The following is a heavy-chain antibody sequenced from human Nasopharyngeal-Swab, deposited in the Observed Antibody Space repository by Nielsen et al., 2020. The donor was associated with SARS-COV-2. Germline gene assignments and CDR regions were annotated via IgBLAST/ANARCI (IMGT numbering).Heavy chain of an antibody. CDR1: GFTFSSYA. V-gene: IGHV3-23*01. CDR2: ISGSGGST. CDR3: AKADLWFGELSRLGFDY. Sequence: GESLKISCAASGFTFSSYAMSWVRQAPGKGLEWVSAISGSGGSTYYADSVKGRFTISRDNSKNTLYLRMNSLRAEDTAVYYCAKADLWFGELSRLGFDYWGQGTLVTVSS. J-gene: IGHJ4*02. D-gene: IGHD3-10*01.